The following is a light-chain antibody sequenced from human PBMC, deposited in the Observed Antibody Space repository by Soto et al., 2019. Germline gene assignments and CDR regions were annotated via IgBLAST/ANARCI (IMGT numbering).Light chain of an antibody. Sequence: EIVLTQSPATLSLSPGERATLSCRASQSVSRHLVWYQQKPGQAPRLFIYDASNRATGIPARFSGSGSGTDFTLTISSLEPEDFVVYYCQQRSNWPRTFGQGTKVEIK. CDR3: QQRSNWPRT. CDR2: DAS. J-gene: IGKJ1*01. CDR1: QSVSRH. V-gene: IGKV3-11*01.